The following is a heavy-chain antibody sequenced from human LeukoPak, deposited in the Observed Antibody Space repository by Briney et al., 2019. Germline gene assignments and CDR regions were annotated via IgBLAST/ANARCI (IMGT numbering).Heavy chain of an antibody. J-gene: IGHJ4*02. D-gene: IGHD3-10*01. CDR2: FSGSGGGT. CDR3: AKGGLGIWFGELYDY. CDR1: GFTFSSYA. Sequence: GGSLRLSCAASGFTFSSYAMSWVRQAPGKGLEWVSAFSGSGGGTYYADSVKGRFTISRDNSKNTLYLQMNSLRAEDTAVYYCAKGGLGIWFGELYDYWGQGTLVTVSS. V-gene: IGHV3-23*01.